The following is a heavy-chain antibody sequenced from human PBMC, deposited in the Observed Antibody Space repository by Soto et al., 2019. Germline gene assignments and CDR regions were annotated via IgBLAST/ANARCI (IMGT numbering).Heavy chain of an antibody. D-gene: IGHD6-19*01. J-gene: IGHJ6*02. CDR1: GFTFDDYA. V-gene: IGHV3-9*01. Sequence: HPGGSLRLSCAATGFTFDDYAMHWVRQAPGKGLEWVSGISWNSGSIGYADSVKGRFTISRDNAKNSLYLQMNSLRAEDTALHYCAKAREVQRGAGAGPGFRNFYYGMDVWGQGT. CDR2: ISWNSGSI. CDR3: AKAREVQRGAGAGPGFRNFYYGMDV.